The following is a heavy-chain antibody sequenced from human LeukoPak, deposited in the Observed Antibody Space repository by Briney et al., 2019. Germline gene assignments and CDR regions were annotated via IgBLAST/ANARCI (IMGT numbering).Heavy chain of an antibody. CDR3: ARARGVLRSLSSDY. Sequence: PGGSLRLSCAASGFTFSSYGMHWVRQAPGKGLEWVAVISYDGSNKYYVDSVKGRFTISRDNAKNSLYLQMNSLRAEDTAVYYCARARGVLRSLSSDYWGRGTLVTVSS. CDR1: GFTFSSYG. J-gene: IGHJ4*02. V-gene: IGHV3-30*03. D-gene: IGHD2-8*02. CDR2: ISYDGSNK.